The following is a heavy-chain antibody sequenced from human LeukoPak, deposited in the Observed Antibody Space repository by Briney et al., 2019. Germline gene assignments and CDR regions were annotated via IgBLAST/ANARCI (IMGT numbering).Heavy chain of an antibody. CDR2: INHSGST. CDR1: GGSFSGYY. V-gene: IGHV4-34*01. CDR3: ASLGNHYITMIVEDFDY. Sequence: SETLSLTCAVYGGSFSGYYWSWIRQPPGKGLEWIGEINHSGSTNYNPSLKSRVTISVDTSKNQFSLKLSSVTAADTAVYYSASLGNHYITMIVEDFDYWGQGTLVTVSS. D-gene: IGHD3-22*01. J-gene: IGHJ4*02.